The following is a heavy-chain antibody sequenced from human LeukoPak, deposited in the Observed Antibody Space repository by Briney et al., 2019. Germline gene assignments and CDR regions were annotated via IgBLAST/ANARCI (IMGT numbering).Heavy chain of an antibody. CDR1: GFTFSNAW. J-gene: IGHJ3*02. CDR3: ATDPGEWEPI. Sequence: MSGGSCRLSCAASGFTFSNAWMSWVRQAPGKGLEWVGRIKSKTDGGTSDYAAPVQGRFTISRDDSKNTLYLQMNSLKIEDTAVYYCATDPGEWEPIWGQGTMVTVSS. D-gene: IGHD1-26*01. V-gene: IGHV3-15*01. CDR2: IKSKTDGGTS.